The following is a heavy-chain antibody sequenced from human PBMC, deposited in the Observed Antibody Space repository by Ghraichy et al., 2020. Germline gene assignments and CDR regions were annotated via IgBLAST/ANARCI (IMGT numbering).Heavy chain of an antibody. D-gene: IGHD3-9*01. CDR1: GGSISSSSYY. V-gene: IGHV4-39*01. CDR3: ARLDYYDILAGYYIPSYFDH. CDR2: MYYSGST. J-gene: IGHJ4*02. Sequence: SETLSLTCTVSGGSISSSSYYWGWIRQPPGKGLEWIGNMYYSGSTYHNPSLKSRVTISVDTPKNQFSMKLTSVTAADPAVYYCARLDYYDILAGYYIPSYFDHWGQGTLVTVSS.